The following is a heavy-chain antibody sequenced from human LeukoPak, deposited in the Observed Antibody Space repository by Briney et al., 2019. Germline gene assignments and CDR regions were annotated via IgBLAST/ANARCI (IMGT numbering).Heavy chain of an antibody. V-gene: IGHV3-9*01. D-gene: IGHD3-16*01. Sequence: GGSLRLSCAVSGFTFDNYAMHWVRHVPGKGLEWVSGINWNSDSIGYADSVKGRFTTSRDNAKNSLGVQMDSLRAEDTASYYCAINGGGDRGYGNFDYWGQGTLVTVSS. CDR3: AINGGGDRGYGNFDY. CDR1: GFTFDNYA. J-gene: IGHJ4*02. CDR2: INWNSDSI.